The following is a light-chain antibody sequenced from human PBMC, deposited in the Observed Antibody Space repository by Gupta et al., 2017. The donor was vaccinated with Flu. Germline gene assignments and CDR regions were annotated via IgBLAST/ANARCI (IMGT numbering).Light chain of an antibody. J-gene: IGKJ3*01. Sequence: DFVLTQSSDSLAVSLGERATINCKSSQSVFYSSTNKNYLAWYQQKPGQPPKLLIYWASTRESGVPDRFSGSGSETDFTLTISSLQAEDVAVYYCQQYYTTPLAFGPGTKVDI. CDR2: WAS. V-gene: IGKV4-1*01. CDR3: QQYYTTPLA. CDR1: QSVFYSSTNKNY.